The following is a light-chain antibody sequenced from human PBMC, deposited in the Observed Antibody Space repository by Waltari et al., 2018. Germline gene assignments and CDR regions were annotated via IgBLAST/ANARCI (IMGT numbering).Light chain of an antibody. CDR1: QSLLQTNGYNY. Sequence: DIVMTQSPLSLPVPPGEPASISCRSSQSLLQTNGYNYLDWYLQKPGQSPQVLIYLGSNRASGVPDRFSGSGSGTDFTLKISRVEAEDVGVYYCMQALQTPITFGQGTRLEIK. V-gene: IGKV2-28*01. CDR3: MQALQTPIT. CDR2: LGS. J-gene: IGKJ5*01.